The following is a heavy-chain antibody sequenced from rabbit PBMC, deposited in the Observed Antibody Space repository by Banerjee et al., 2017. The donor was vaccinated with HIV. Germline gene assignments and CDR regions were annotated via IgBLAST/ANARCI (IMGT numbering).Heavy chain of an antibody. CDR1: GFSFSRYYY. CDR3: ARDLAGVIGWNFGL. V-gene: IGHV1S45*01. J-gene: IGHJ4*01. D-gene: IGHD4-1*01. Sequence: QEQLVESGGGLVKPEGSLTLTCTASGFSFSRYYYMCWVRQAPGKGLEWIACIYAGSSGITYYASWAKGRFPISKPSSTTVTLQMTSLTAADTASYFCARDLAGVIGWNFGLWGQGTLVTVS. CDR2: IYAGSSGIT.